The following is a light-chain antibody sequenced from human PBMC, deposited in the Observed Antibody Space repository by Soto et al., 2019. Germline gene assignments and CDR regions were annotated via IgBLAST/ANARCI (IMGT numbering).Light chain of an antibody. J-gene: IGKJ2*01. CDR3: QLYGSSHMFS. V-gene: IGKV3-20*01. Sequence: TQSPSTLSGSVGDRVTITCRASQSISSSYLAWYQQKPGQAPRLLIYAASSRATGIPDRFSGSGSGTDFTLTISRLEPEDFAVYYCQLYGSSHMFSFGQGTKLEIK. CDR1: QSISSSY. CDR2: AAS.